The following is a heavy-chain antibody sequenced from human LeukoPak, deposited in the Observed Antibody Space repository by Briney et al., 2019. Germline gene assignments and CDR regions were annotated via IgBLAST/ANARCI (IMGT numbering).Heavy chain of an antibody. V-gene: IGHV4-39*01. CDR2: IYYTANT. CDR1: GSSISSSSYD. CDR3: ARRDHYDSSGYFDY. J-gene: IGHJ4*02. Sequence: SETLSLTCTVSGSSISSSSYDWGWIRQPPGKGLEWIGSIYYTANTYYNSSLKSRVTISVDTSKNQFSLKLSSVTAADSAVYYCARRDHYDSSGYFDYWGQGTLVTVSS. D-gene: IGHD3-22*01.